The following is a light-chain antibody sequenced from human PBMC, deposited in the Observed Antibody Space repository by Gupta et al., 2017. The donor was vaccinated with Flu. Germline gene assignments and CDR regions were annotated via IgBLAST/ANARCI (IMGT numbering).Light chain of an antibody. CDR1: NSDIGKFNL. Sequence: TNSDIGKFNLVSWYQQHPGKVPKLIIYEVSKWPSNIPSRLSGSKSGITASLTISGLQAEDEAHYYCCSYSADDTVVFGGGTSLTVL. V-gene: IGLV2-23*02. CDR2: EVS. J-gene: IGLJ2*01. CDR3: CSYSADDTVV.